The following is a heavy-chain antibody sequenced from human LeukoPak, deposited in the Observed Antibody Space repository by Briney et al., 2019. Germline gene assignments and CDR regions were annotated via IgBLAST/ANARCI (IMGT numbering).Heavy chain of an antibody. J-gene: IGHJ4*02. CDR3: ARVLVYYGSGSQAALHFDY. Sequence: SETLSLTCAVYGGSFGGYYWSWIRQPPGKGLEWIGEINHSGSTNYNPSLKSRVTISVDTSKNQFSLKLSSVTAADTAVYYCARVLVYYGSGSQAALHFDYWGQGTLVTVSS. D-gene: IGHD3-10*01. CDR1: GGSFGGYY. V-gene: IGHV4-34*01. CDR2: INHSGST.